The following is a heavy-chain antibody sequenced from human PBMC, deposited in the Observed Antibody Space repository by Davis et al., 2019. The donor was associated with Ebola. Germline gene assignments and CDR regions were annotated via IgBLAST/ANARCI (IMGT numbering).Heavy chain of an antibody. CDR2: ISYDGSNK. Sequence: LSLTCAASGFTFSSYGMHWVRQAPGKGLEWVAVISYDGSNKYYADSVKGRFTISRDNSKNTLYLQMSSLRAEDTAVYYCARDLPGGDWYFDLWGRGTLVTVSS. V-gene: IGHV3-30*03. CDR1: GFTFSSYG. CDR3: ARDLPGGDWYFDL. D-gene: IGHD1-14*01. J-gene: IGHJ2*01.